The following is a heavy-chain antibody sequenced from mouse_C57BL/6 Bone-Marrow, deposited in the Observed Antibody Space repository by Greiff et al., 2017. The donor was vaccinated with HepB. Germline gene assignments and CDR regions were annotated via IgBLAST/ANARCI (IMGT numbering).Heavy chain of an antibody. CDR2: INSDGGST. V-gene: IGHV5-2*01. CDR3: ARHANWDRAMDY. Sequence: EVMLVESGGGLVQPGESLKLSCESYAYEFPSHDMSWVRKTPAQRLELVAAINSDGGSTYYPDTMERRFIISRDDTKKTLYLQMSSLRSEDTALYYCARHANWDRAMDYWGQGTSVTVSS. CDR1: AYEFPSHD. D-gene: IGHD4-1*01. J-gene: IGHJ4*01.